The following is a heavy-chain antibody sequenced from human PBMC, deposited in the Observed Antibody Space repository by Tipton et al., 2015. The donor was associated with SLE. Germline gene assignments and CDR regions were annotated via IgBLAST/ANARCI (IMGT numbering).Heavy chain of an antibody. CDR2: IYYSGST. CDR3: ARDPGDRTYFDFWSRDYVVNRFDP. Sequence: TLSLTCTVSGYSISSGYYWGWIRQSPGRGLEWIASIYYSGSTYYNLSLKSRVTMSVDTSKNQFSLKLRSVTAADTAVYYCARDPGDRTYFDFWSRDYVVNRFDPWGQGTLVTVTS. D-gene: IGHD3-3*01. J-gene: IGHJ5*02. CDR1: GYSISSGYY. V-gene: IGHV4-38-2*02.